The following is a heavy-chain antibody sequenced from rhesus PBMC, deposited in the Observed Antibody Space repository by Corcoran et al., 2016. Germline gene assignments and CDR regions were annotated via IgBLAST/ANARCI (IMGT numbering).Heavy chain of an antibody. V-gene: IGHV3S25*01. CDR1: GFTFSSYW. D-gene: IGHD1-20*01. Sequence: EVQLVESGGGLAKPGGSLRLSCAASGFTFSSYWMNWVRQAPGKGLEWVSAINSGGGSTYYADSVKGRFPITRDNSKNTLSLQMNSLRAEATAVYYCAKDGGSWNNPEYFEFWGQGALVTVSS. CDR2: INSGGGST. J-gene: IGHJ1*01. CDR3: AKDGGSWNNPEYFEF.